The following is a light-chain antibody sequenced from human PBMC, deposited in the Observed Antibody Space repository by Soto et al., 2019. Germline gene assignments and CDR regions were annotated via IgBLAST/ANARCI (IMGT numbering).Light chain of an antibody. Sequence: QSVLTQPPSASGTPGQRVTISCSGATYNIGRNFVSWYQHLPGTAPKVLIHTNNQRPSGVPDRFSGSKSGTSASLVISGLRSEDEADYFCATWDDSLRGVVFGGGTKLTVL. CDR3: ATWDDSLRGVV. V-gene: IGLV1-47*01. J-gene: IGLJ3*02. CDR1: TYNIGRNF. CDR2: TNN.